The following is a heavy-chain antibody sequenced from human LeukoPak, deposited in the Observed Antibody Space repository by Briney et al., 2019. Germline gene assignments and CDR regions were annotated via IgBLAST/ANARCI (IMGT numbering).Heavy chain of an antibody. Sequence: ASVKVSCKASGYTFTSYYMHWVRQAPGQGLEWMGIINPSGGSTSCAQKFQGRVTMTRDTSTSTVYMELSSLRSEDTAVYYCARSELQFDYFDYWGQGTLVTVSS. CDR3: ARSELQFDYFDY. CDR2: INPSGGST. D-gene: IGHD5-24*01. V-gene: IGHV1-46*01. CDR1: GYTFTSYY. J-gene: IGHJ4*02.